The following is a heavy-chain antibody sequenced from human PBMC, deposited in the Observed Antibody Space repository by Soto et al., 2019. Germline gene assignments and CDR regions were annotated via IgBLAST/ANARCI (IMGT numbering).Heavy chain of an antibody. CDR2: TYDSGST. Sequence: QLQLQESGPGLVKPSETLSLTCTVSGGSISSTTYFWGWIRQPPGNGLEWIGSTYDSGSTYYNPSRKSRVTLSVDTSKNQLSLRLNSVTAADTALYYCARNLGHCSGGSCYSGGGFAYWGQGTLVTVSS. V-gene: IGHV4-39*01. CDR3: ARNLGHCSGGSCYSGGGFAY. D-gene: IGHD2-15*01. J-gene: IGHJ4*02. CDR1: GGSISSTTYF.